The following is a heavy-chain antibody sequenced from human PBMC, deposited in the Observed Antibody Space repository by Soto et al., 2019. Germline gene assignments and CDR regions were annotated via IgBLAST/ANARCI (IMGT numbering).Heavy chain of an antibody. CDR1: GGTFSSYA. V-gene: IGHV1-69*13. CDR2: IIPIFGTA. CDR3: ARAPSGWYYYFDY. J-gene: IGHJ4*02. Sequence: SVKVSCKASGGTFSSYASSWVRQAPGQGLEWMGGIIPIFGTANYAQKFQGRVTITADESTSTAYMELSSLRSEDTAVYYCARAPSGWYYYFDYWGQGTLVTVSS. D-gene: IGHD6-19*01.